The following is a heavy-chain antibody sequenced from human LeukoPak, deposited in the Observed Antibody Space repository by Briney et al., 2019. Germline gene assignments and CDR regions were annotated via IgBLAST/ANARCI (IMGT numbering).Heavy chain of an antibody. Sequence: GGSLRLSCAASGFTFSNYWMHWVRQAPGKGLVWVSRISSDGSSTSYADSVKGRFTMSRDDAKNTLYLQMNSLRAEDTAVYYCVRLVYCSGGSCRDYWGQGTLVTVSS. J-gene: IGHJ4*02. V-gene: IGHV3-74*01. CDR1: GFTFSNYW. D-gene: IGHD2-15*01. CDR2: ISSDGSST. CDR3: VRLVYCSGGSCRDY.